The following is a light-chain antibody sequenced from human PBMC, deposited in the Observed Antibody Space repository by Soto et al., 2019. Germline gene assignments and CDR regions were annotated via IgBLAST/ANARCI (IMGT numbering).Light chain of an antibody. V-gene: IGKV3-11*01. CDR2: DAS. CDR3: QQRSNWLWT. Sequence: EVVLTQSPATLSLSPGERATLSCRASQSVSSYLAWYRQKPGQAPRLLIYDASNRETGIPARFSGSGSGTEFTRTISSLEPEDFEVDYCQQRSNWLWTFGQGTKVDIK. CDR1: QSVSSY. J-gene: IGKJ1*01.